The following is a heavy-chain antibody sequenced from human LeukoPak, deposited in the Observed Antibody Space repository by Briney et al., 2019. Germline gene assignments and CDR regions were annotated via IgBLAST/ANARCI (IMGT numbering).Heavy chain of an antibody. D-gene: IGHD3-22*01. J-gene: IGHJ4*02. Sequence: GSLRLSCAASGFTFSSYSMNWVRQAPGKGLEWVSYISSSSSTIYYADSVKGRFTISRDNAKNSLYLQMNSLRAEDTAVYYCARDAVWGYYDSSGYYPLDYWGQGTLVTVSS. CDR2: ISSSSSTI. CDR3: ARDAVWGYYDSSGYYPLDY. CDR1: GFTFSSYS. V-gene: IGHV3-48*01.